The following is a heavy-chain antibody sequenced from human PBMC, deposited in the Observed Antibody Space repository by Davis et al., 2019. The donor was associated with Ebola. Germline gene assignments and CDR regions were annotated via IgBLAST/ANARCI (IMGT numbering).Heavy chain of an antibody. D-gene: IGHD3-16*01. Sequence: SLKIPCAASGFNFDEYVMPWVRQSPGKGLEWVSGINWNSDYIRYADSVKGRFTISRDNAKNSLYLEISSLRPEDTAVYYCATKRGSHFEYWGQGTLITVSS. CDR3: ATKRGSHFEY. CDR2: INWNSDYI. V-gene: IGHV3-9*01. J-gene: IGHJ4*02. CDR1: GFNFDEYV.